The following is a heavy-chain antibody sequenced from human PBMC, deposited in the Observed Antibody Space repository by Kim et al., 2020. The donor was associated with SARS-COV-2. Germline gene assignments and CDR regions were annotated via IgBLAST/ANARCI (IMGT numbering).Heavy chain of an antibody. CDR2: IYYSGSI. CDR3: ARCTEYYYSGMDV. V-gene: IGHV4-59*08. D-gene: IGHD2-8*01. CDR1: DDSISSYY. Sequence: SETLSLTCTVSDDSISSYYWGWIRQPPGKGLEWIGNIYYSGSINYNPSLKSRVTISLDTSKNQFSLKLSSVTAADTAVYYCARCTEYYYSGMDVWGQGTT. J-gene: IGHJ6*02.